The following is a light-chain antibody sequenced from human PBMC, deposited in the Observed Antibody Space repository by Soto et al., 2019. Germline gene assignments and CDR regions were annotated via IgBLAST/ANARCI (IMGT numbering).Light chain of an antibody. CDR1: SSDVGGYHY. Sequence: QSALTQPASVSGSPGQSITISCTGSSSDVGGYHYVSWYQQYPGEAPKLVNSEVSNRPSGVSNRFSGSKSGNTASLTISGLQAEDEADYYCCSYTSSTTPLFGGGTKVTVL. V-gene: IGLV2-14*01. J-gene: IGLJ2*01. CDR2: EVS. CDR3: CSYTSSTTPL.